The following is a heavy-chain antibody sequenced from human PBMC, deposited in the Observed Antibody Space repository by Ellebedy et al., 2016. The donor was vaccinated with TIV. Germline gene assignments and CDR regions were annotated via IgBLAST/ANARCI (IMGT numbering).Heavy chain of an antibody. V-gene: IGHV3-7*03. J-gene: IGHJ4*02. CDR2: INKDGSEE. D-gene: IGHD2-2*01. CDR1: GFTFSSSW. Sequence: GESLKISCAASGFTFSSSWVHWVRQAPGKGLEWVANINKDGSEEYYLDSVKGRFTISRDNTKRSLFLQMNSLRAEDTALYYCARGFMPDYWGQGTLVTVSS. CDR3: ARGFMPDY.